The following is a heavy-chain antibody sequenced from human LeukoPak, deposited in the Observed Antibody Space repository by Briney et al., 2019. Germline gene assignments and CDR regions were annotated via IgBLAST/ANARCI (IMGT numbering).Heavy chain of an antibody. CDR3: ASRVAGTSMDV. J-gene: IGHJ6*02. V-gene: IGHV4-61*01. CDR2: IYHSGST. Sequence: SETLSLTCTVSGGSVSSGSYYWRWIRHPPGKGLEWIGNIYHSGSTRYSPSLKSRVTISIDTSKNQFSLKLSSVTAADTAVYYCASRVAGTSMDVWGQGTTVTVSS. D-gene: IGHD6-19*01. CDR1: GGSVSSGSYY.